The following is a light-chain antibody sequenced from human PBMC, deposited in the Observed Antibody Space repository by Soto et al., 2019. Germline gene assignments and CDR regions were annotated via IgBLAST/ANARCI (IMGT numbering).Light chain of an antibody. Sequence: ELVLTQSPGTLSLSPGARATPSCRASQSVSNNYLAWYQQKPGQAPRLLIYGASNRATGIPDRFSGSGSGTDFTLTISRLEPEDFAVYYCQQYNNWPRTFGQGTKVDIK. V-gene: IGKV3-20*01. CDR3: QQYNNWPRT. CDR2: GAS. J-gene: IGKJ1*01. CDR1: QSVSNNY.